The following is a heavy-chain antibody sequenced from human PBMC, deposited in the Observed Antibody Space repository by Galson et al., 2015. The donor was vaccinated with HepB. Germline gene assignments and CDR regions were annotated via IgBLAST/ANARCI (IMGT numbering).Heavy chain of an antibody. J-gene: IGHJ6*02. CDR1: GFPFSDYA. CDR2: IWFDGSEL. V-gene: IGHV3-33*08. Sequence: SLRLSCAASGFPFSDYAMHWVRQAPGKGLEWVAAIWFDGSELYYGDSVKGRFTISRDNSRNTLYLQVNSLRAEDTAVYYCARESPRRGGICEGAFCKGVDVWGQGTTVTVSS. D-gene: IGHD2-15*01. CDR3: ARESPRRGGICEGAFCKGVDV.